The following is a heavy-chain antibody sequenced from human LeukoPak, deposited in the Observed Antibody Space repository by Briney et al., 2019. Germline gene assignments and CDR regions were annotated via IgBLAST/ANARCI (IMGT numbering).Heavy chain of an antibody. Sequence: PGGSLRLSCAASGFTFSSHWMHWVRQAPGKGLEWVSTITATTRSTSYADSVKGRLTISRDNSKRTLYLQMNSLRVEDTAMYYCAKDPNGDYFGAFDFWGQGTLVSVSS. V-gene: IGHV3-23*01. CDR1: GFTFSSHW. CDR2: ITATTRST. CDR3: AKDPNGDYFGAFDF. J-gene: IGHJ3*01. D-gene: IGHD4-17*01.